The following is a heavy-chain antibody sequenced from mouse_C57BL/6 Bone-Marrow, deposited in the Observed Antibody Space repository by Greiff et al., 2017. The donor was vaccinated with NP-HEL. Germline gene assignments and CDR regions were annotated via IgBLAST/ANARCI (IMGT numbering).Heavy chain of an antibody. Sequence: VQLQQSGPELVKPGASVKISCKASGYAFSSSWMNWVKQRPGKGLEWIGRIYPGDGDTNYNGKFKGKATLTADNSSSTAYMQLSSLTSEDSAVYFCARKATVPYYFDYWGQGTTLTVSS. CDR2: IYPGDGDT. CDR1: GYAFSSSW. D-gene: IGHD1-1*01. CDR3: ARKATVPYYFDY. V-gene: IGHV1-82*01. J-gene: IGHJ2*01.